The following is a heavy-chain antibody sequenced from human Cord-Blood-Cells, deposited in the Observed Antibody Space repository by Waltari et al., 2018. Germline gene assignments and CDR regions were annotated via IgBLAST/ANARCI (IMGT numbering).Heavy chain of an antibody. CDR2: IWYDGSNK. CDR3: ARDLWGSDAFDI. CDR1: GFTFSSYG. J-gene: IGHJ3*02. D-gene: IGHD7-27*01. V-gene: IGHV3-33*01. Sequence: QVQLVESGGGVVQPGRSLRLSCAASGFTFSSYGMPWARQAPGKGLEWVAVIWYDGSNKYYADSVKGRFTISRDNSKNTLYLQMNSLRAEDTAVYYCARDLWGSDAFDIWGQGTMVTVSS.